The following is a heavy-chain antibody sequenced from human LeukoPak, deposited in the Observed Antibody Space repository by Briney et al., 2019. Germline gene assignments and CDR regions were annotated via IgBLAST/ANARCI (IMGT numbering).Heavy chain of an antibody. V-gene: IGHV3-53*01. J-gene: IGHJ4*02. CDR3: AKRVAAPGPTFDY. CDR1: RFTVSSSQ. Sequence: GGSLRLSCTASRFTVSSSQMSWVRQAPGKGLECVSILYDDGRMSYADSVKGRFTISRDNSKNTLYLQMNILRAEDTAVYYCAKRVAAPGPTFDYWGQGTLVTVSS. D-gene: IGHD6-13*01. CDR2: LYDDGRM.